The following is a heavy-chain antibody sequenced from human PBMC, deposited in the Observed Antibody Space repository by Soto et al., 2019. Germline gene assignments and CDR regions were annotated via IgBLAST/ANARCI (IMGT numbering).Heavy chain of an antibody. Sequence: QVHLVESGGGVVQPGTSLRVSCVGSGFTFRSYVIHWVRQPPGKGLEWVALTSYDGSDKYYDDSVRGRFTISRDNSRNTVDLQRDSLRLEDTALYYCARWGTTGGLDVWGQGTLVSVSS. V-gene: IGHV3-30*19. CDR3: ARWGTTGGLDV. J-gene: IGHJ1*01. CDR2: TSYDGSDK. D-gene: IGHD3-16*01. CDR1: GFTFRSYV.